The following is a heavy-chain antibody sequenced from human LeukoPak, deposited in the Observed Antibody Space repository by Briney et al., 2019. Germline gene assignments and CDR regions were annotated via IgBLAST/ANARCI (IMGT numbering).Heavy chain of an antibody. CDR2: NIPISGTA. V-gene: IGHV1-69*13. J-gene: IGHJ4*02. Sequence: GASVKVSCTASGGTFSSYDISWVQQAPGQGLEWMGGNIPISGTAKYAQKFQGRVTITADESTSTAYMELSSLRSEDTAVYYCARGPFGETPLYFDYWGQGTLVTVSS. CDR1: GGTFSSYD. CDR3: ARGPFGETPLYFDY. D-gene: IGHD3-10*01.